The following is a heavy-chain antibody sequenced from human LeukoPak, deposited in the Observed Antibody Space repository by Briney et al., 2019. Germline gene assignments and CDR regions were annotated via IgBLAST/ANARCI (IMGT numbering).Heavy chain of an antibody. Sequence: ASVKVSCKASGYTFTGYYMHWVRQAPGQGLEWMGWISAYNGNTNYAQKLQGRVTMTTDTSTSTAYMELRSLRSDDTAVYYCARNYYDSSGYVDAFDIWGQGTMVTVSS. D-gene: IGHD3-22*01. CDR2: ISAYNGNT. CDR1: GYTFTGYY. V-gene: IGHV1-18*04. CDR3: ARNYYDSSGYVDAFDI. J-gene: IGHJ3*02.